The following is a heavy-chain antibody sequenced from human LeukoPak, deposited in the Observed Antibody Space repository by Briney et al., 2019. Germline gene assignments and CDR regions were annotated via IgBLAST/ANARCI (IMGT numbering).Heavy chain of an antibody. D-gene: IGHD3-22*01. J-gene: IGHJ3*02. CDR2: IYYSGST. Sequence: SETLSLTCTVSGGSISSYYWSWIRQPPGKGLEWIGYIYYSGSTNYNPSLKSRVTISVGTSKNQFSLKLSSVTAADTAVYYCARVSYDSSGYYYVHAFDIWGQGTMVTVSS. CDR1: GGSISSYY. V-gene: IGHV4-59*01. CDR3: ARVSYDSSGYYYVHAFDI.